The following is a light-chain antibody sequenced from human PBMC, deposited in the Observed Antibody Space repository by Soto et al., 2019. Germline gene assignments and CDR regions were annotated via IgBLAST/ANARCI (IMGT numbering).Light chain of an antibody. CDR3: QQYGGSPRT. J-gene: IGKJ1*01. CDR1: QSVSNSY. CDR2: GAS. Sequence: EIVLTQSPGTLSLSPGERATLSCRASQSVSNSYLAWYQQKPGQAPRLLIYGASSRATGIPDRFSGSGSGTDFTLTISRLEPEDFAVYYCQQYGGSPRTFGQGTKVEI. V-gene: IGKV3-20*01.